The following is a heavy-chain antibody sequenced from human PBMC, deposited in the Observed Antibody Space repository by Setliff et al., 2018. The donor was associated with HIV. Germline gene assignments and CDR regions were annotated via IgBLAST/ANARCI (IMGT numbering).Heavy chain of an antibody. CDR2: VYTTGST. D-gene: IGHD3-16*02. Sequence: TLSLTCIVSSGSINSGSYYWSWVRQPAGKGLEWIGRVYTTGSTNHNPSLKSRVAISVDTSKNRFSLNLTSVTAADTAIYFCARRKSGSSYRFFNYWGLGSLVTVS. J-gene: IGHJ4*02. V-gene: IGHV4-61*02. CDR1: SGSINSGSYY. CDR3: ARRKSGSSYRFFNY.